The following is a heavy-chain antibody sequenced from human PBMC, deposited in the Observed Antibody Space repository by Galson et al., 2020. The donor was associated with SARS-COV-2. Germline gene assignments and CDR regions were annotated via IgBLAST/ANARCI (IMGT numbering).Heavy chain of an antibody. CDR3: VRDLGNGGDADF. CDR1: GVSISSTSYY. J-gene: IGHJ4*02. V-gene: IGHV4-39*07. D-gene: IGHD2-21*02. Sequence: SETLSLTCTVSGVSISSTSYYWGWIRQPPGKGLEWIGTIGSGYYSGNIYYNPSLRSRVTISPHTSYNQFSLKLTSVTAADTAVYYCVRDLGNGGDADFWGQGTLVTVSS. CDR2: IGSGYYSGNI.